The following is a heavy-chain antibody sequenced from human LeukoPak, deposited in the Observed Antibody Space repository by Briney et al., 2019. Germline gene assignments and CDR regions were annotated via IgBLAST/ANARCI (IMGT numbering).Heavy chain of an antibody. D-gene: IGHD3-22*01. V-gene: IGHV3-30*18. Sequence: GGSLRLSCAAPGFTFSSYGMHWVRQAPGKGLQWVAVISYDGSNKYYADSVKGRFTISRDNSKNTLYLQMNSLRAEETAVYYCAKDPVGYDSSGYVDYWGQGTLVTVSS. CDR3: AKDPVGYDSSGYVDY. CDR1: GFTFSSYG. J-gene: IGHJ4*02. CDR2: ISYDGSNK.